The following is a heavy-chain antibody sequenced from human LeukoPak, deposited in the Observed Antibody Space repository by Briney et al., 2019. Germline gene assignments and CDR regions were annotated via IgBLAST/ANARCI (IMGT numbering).Heavy chain of an antibody. J-gene: IGHJ3*02. D-gene: IGHD3-22*01. V-gene: IGHV3-74*01. CDR3: ARMPGSGNYDGRGKDAFDI. CDR1: GFTFSSYW. Sequence: GGSLRLSCAASGFTFSSYWVHWVRQAPGKGQVWASRINSDGTSKTYADSVKGRFTISRDNAKNTLYLQMNGLSADDTAVYYCARMPGSGNYDGRGKDAFDIWGQGTMVTVSS. CDR2: INSDGTSK.